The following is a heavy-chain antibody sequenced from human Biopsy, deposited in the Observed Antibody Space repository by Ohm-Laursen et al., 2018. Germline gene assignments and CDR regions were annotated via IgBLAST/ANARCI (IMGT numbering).Heavy chain of an antibody. D-gene: IGHD3-3*01. CDR1: GFTFSNYG. Sequence: SLRLSCTASGFTFSNYGMHWVRQAPGKGLEWLAVIWYDGSNKYYGDSVQGRFTISRDNSKNTVYLQMNSLRAGDTAVYYCARGPGKLWSGYYTWGQGSLVSVSS. V-gene: IGHV3-33*01. CDR3: ARGPGKLWSGYYT. CDR2: IWYDGSNK. J-gene: IGHJ5*02.